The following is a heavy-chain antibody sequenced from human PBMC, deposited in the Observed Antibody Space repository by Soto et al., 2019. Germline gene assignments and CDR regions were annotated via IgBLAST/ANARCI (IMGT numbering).Heavy chain of an antibody. D-gene: IGHD4-17*01. Sequence: QVQLVQSGAEVKKPGSSVKVSCKASGGTFSSYTISWVRQAPGQGLEWMGRIIPILGIANYAQKFQGRVTITADKSTSTAYMELSSLRSEDTAVYYCGTDYRGGWFDPWGQGTLVTVSS. CDR1: GGTFSSYT. CDR3: GTDYRGGWFDP. CDR2: IIPILGIA. V-gene: IGHV1-69*02. J-gene: IGHJ5*02.